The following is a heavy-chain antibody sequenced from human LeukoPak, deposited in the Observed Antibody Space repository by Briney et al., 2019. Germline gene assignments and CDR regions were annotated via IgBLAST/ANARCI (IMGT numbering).Heavy chain of an antibody. J-gene: IGHJ4*02. V-gene: IGHV3-23*01. CDR1: GFTFSSSA. Sequence: GGSLRLSCAASGFTFSSSAMSWVRQVPGKGLEWVSGISASGGSTSYADSVRGRFTISRDNSKNTLYLQMNSLRAEDTAVYYCAKDYYDSSGYYLERPFDYWGQGTLVTVSS. CDR2: ISASGGST. D-gene: IGHD3-22*01. CDR3: AKDYYDSSGYYLERPFDY.